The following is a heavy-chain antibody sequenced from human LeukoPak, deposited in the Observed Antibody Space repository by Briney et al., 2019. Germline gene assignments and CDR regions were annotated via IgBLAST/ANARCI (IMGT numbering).Heavy chain of an antibody. CDR1: GFTFSSYG. CDR2: IRYDGSEK. J-gene: IGHJ4*02. Sequence: GGSLRLSCAASGFTFSSYGMHWVRQAPGKGLEWVAFIRYDGSEKYYADSVKGRFTISRDNSKNTLYLQMNSLRAEDTAVYYCARTSGYGSGIIRIGYLYYWGQGTLVTVSS. D-gene: IGHD3-10*01. CDR3: ARTSGYGSGIIRIGYLYY. V-gene: IGHV3-30*02.